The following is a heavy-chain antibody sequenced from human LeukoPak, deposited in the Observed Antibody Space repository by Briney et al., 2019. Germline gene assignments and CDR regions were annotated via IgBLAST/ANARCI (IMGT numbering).Heavy chain of an antibody. J-gene: IGHJ4*02. CDR2: ISSSSSYI. D-gene: IGHD6-13*01. Sequence: GGSLRLSCAASGFTFGSYSMNWVRQAPGRGLEWVSSISSSSSYIYYADSVKGRFTISRDNAKNSLYLQMNSLRAEDTAVYYCARDQAAAGTLAFVYWGQGTLVTVSS. CDR3: ARDQAAAGTLAFVY. V-gene: IGHV3-21*01. CDR1: GFTFGSYS.